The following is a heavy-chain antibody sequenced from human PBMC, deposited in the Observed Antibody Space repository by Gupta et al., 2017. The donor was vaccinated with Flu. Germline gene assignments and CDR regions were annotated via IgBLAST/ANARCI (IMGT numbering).Heavy chain of an antibody. J-gene: IGHJ5*01. Sequence: EVQLVGSGGGLVRPGGSLRLSCGASGFTLSDHWMSWVRQAPGKGPELVANINRDGSVINYMDFVRGRFTISRDNAKNAVYFQMNSLRVDDMAVYYCARDVGSGDYDSWGQGTLVTVSS. V-gene: IGHV3-7*01. CDR1: GFTLSDHW. D-gene: IGHD4-17*01. CDR2: INRDGSVI. CDR3: ARDVGSGDYDS.